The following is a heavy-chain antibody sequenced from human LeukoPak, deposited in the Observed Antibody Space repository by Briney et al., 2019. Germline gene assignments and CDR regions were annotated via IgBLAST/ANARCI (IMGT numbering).Heavy chain of an antibody. Sequence: ASVKVSCKASGYTFTSYGVTRVRQAPGQGLEWLGWINADNGNTNSAQNLLGRVTMTTDTSTNTAYMDLRSLRSDDTAVYFCARAPRTCRSTNCSLDYWGQGTLVTVSS. J-gene: IGHJ4*02. D-gene: IGHD2-2*01. CDR2: INADNGNT. CDR3: ARAPRTCRSTNCSLDY. CDR1: GYTFTSYG. V-gene: IGHV1-18*01.